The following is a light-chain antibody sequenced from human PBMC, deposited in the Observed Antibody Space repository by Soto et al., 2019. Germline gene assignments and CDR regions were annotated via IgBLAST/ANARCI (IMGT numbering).Light chain of an antibody. CDR2: EVT. J-gene: IGLJ1*01. Sequence: QSVLTQPASVSGSPGQSITISCTGTSSDIGRYNYVSWYQQHPGKAPKLIIYEVTNRPSGVSDRFSGSKSGNVASLTISGLQAADEGDYYCGSYTTTNVRVFGTGTKVTVL. CDR3: GSYTTTNVRV. CDR1: SSDIGRYNY. V-gene: IGLV2-14*01.